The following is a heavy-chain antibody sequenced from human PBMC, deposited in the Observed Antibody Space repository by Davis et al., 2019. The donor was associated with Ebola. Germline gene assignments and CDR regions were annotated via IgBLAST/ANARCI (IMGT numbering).Heavy chain of an antibody. CDR2: IYKDGSKE. J-gene: IGHJ4*02. V-gene: IGHV3-33*01. CDR1: GFSFNTFG. D-gene: IGHD6-6*01. CDR3: ASDDGDSSVVMGN. Sequence: PGGSLRLSCVASGFSFNTFGMHWVRQAPGKGLEWVALIYKDGSKEYYADSVKGRFTISRDNSKNVLYLQMNSLRGDDSALYFCASDDGDSSVVMGNWGQGTRVTVSS.